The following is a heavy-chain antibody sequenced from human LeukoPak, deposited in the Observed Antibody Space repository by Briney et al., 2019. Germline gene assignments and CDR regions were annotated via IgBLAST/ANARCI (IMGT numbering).Heavy chain of an antibody. CDR1: GYTFTSYA. CDR3: ATETEH. CDR2: INASNGNT. Sequence: GASVKDSCKASGYTFTSYAMHWVRQAPGQRLEWMGWINASNGNTKYSQKFQGRVTMTRDTSTSTVYMELSSLRSEDTAVYYCATETEHWGQGTLVTVSS. V-gene: IGHV1-3*01. J-gene: IGHJ4*02. D-gene: IGHD1-14*01.